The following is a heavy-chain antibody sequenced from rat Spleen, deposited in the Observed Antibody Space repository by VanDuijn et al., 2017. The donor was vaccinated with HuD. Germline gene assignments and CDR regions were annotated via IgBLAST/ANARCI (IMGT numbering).Heavy chain of an antibody. V-gene: IGHV5S13*01. CDR3: AKDKGEYNNLFDY. CDR2: ISTGGGDT. J-gene: IGHJ2*01. Sequence: EVQLAESGGDLVQPGGSLKLSCAASGFTYNDYAMAWVRQAPAKGLEWVATISTGGGDTYYRDSVKGRFTISRDNAKTTLYLQMDSLRSEDTATYYCAKDKGEYNNLFDYWGQGVMVTVTS. D-gene: IGHD1-10*01. CDR1: GFTYNDYA.